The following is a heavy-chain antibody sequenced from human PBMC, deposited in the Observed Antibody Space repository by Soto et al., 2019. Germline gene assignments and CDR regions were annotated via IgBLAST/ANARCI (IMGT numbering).Heavy chain of an antibody. Sequence: GGSLSLSCAASGFTFSSYSMNWVRQAPGKGLEWVSSISSSSSYIYYADSVKGRFTISRDNAKNSLYLQMNSLRAEDTAVYYCARVSGSSRMYYFDYWGQGTLVTVSS. CDR1: GFTFSSYS. D-gene: IGHD6-19*01. CDR2: ISSSSSYI. J-gene: IGHJ4*02. CDR3: ARVSGSSRMYYFDY. V-gene: IGHV3-21*01.